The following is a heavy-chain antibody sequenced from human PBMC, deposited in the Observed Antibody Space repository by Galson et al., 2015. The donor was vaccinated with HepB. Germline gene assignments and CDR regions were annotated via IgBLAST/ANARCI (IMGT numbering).Heavy chain of an antibody. Sequence: QSGAEVKKPGESLKISCKGSGYSFTSYWIGWVRQMPGKGLEWMGIIYPGDSDTRYSPSFQGQVTISADKSISTAYLQWSSLKASDTAMYYCASVPYSSSWINWFDPWGQGTLVTVSS. CDR3: ASVPYSSSWINWFDP. CDR1: GYSFTSYW. V-gene: IGHV5-51*01. J-gene: IGHJ5*02. CDR2: IYPGDSDT. D-gene: IGHD6-13*01.